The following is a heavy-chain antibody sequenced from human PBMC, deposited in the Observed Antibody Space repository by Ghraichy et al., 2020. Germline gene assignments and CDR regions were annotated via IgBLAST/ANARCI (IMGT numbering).Heavy chain of an antibody. CDR3: ASEGRGGWELLPADRSDDAFDI. J-gene: IGHJ3*02. V-gene: IGHV3-23*01. Sequence: GGSLRLSCAASGFTFSSYAMSWVRQAPGKGLEWVSAISGSGGSTYYADSVKGRFTISRDNSKNTLYLQMNSLRAEDTAVYYCASEGRGGWELLPADRSDDAFDIWGQGTMVTVSS. CDR1: GFTFSSYA. D-gene: IGHD1-26*01. CDR2: ISGSGGST.